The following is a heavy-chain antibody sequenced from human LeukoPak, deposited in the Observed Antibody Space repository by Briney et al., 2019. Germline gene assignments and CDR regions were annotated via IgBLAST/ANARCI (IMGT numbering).Heavy chain of an antibody. Sequence: LRLSCAASGFTFSSYEMNWVRQAPGKGLEWIGEVNLHGDTNYNPSLKGRVDISVDKFENHISLQLTSVTAADTAVYYCAREGGPYRPLDYSGQGIMVTVSS. CDR1: GFTFSSYE. D-gene: IGHD3-16*02. V-gene: IGHV4-34*01. J-gene: IGHJ4*02. CDR2: VNLHGDT. CDR3: AREGGPYRPLDY.